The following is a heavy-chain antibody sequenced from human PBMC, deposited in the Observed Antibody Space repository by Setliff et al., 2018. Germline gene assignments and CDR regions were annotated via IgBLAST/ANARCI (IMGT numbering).Heavy chain of an antibody. CDR2: ISSSSSSYT. Sequence: GGSLRLSCAASGFTFYMSWIRQAPGKGLEWVSYISSSSSSYTNYADSVKGRFTISRDNAKNSLYLQMNSLRAEDTAVYYCARDAPTGDYNFWSGYHPGFDYWGQGTVVT. CDR3: ARDAPTGDYNFWSGYHPGFDY. V-gene: IGHV3-11*06. J-gene: IGHJ4*02. CDR1: GFTFY. D-gene: IGHD3-3*01.